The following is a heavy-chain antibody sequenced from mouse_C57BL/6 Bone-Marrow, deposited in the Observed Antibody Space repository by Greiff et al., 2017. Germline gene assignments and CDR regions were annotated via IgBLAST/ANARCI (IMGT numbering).Heavy chain of an antibody. CDR3: ARPGWLLFDY. CDR1: GYAFSSSW. V-gene: IGHV1-82*01. D-gene: IGHD2-3*01. CDR2: IYPGDGDT. Sequence: VQLQQSGPELVKPGASVKISCKASGYAFSSSWMNWVKQRPGKGLEWIGRIYPGDGDTNYNGKFKGKATLTADKSSSTAYMQLSSLTSVYYAVYFCARPGWLLFDYWGQGTTLTVSS. J-gene: IGHJ2*01.